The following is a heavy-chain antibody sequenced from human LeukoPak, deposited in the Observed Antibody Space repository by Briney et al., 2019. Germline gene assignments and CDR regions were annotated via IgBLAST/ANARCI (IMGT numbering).Heavy chain of an antibody. CDR3: ASYTSHSLDY. J-gene: IGHJ4*02. Sequence: GGSLRLSCAASGFTFSSYGMHWVRQAPGKGLEWVANIKQDGSEKYYVDSVKGRFTISRDNAKNSLYLQMNSLRAEDTAVYYCASYTSHSLDYWGQGTLVTVSS. V-gene: IGHV3-7*01. CDR1: GFTFSSYG. D-gene: IGHD2-2*01. CDR2: IKQDGSEK.